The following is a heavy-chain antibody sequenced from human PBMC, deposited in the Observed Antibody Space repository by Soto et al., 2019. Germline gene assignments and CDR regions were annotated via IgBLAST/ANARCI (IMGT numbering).Heavy chain of an antibody. J-gene: IGHJ5*02. CDR3: ATDLCSSNSRQTYNWFDP. CDR1: GFTFSSYA. CDR2: ISYDGSNK. D-gene: IGHD2-2*01. Sequence: GGSLRLSCAASGFTFSSYAMHWVRQAPGKGLEWVAVISYDGSNKYYADSVKGRFTISRDNSKNTLYLQMNSLRAEDTAVYYCATDLCSSNSRQTYNWFDPWGQGTLVTVSS. V-gene: IGHV3-30-3*01.